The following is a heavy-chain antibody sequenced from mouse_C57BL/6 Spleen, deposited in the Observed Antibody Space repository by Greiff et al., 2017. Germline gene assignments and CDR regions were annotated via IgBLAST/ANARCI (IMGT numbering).Heavy chain of an antibody. D-gene: IGHD2-4*01. CDR3: AREKGYYYDYDEGFDY. V-gene: IGHV1-53*01. Sequence: QVQLQQPGTELVKPGASVKLSSKASGYTFTSYWMHWVKQRPGQGLEWIGNINPSNGGTNYNEKFKSKATLTVDKSSSTAYMQLSSLTSEDSAVYYCAREKGYYYDYDEGFDYWGQGTTLTVSS. CDR1: GYTFTSYW. J-gene: IGHJ2*01. CDR2: INPSNGGT.